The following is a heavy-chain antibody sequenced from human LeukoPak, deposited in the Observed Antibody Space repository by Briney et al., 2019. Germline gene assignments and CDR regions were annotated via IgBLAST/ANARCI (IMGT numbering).Heavy chain of an antibody. D-gene: IGHD3-9*01. CDR3: AREVGVRYFDLADAFDI. J-gene: IGHJ3*02. CDR2: IYYSGST. Sequence: SETLSLTCTVSGGSFSSYYWSWIRQPPGKGLEWIGYIYYSGSTNYNPSLKSRVTISVDTSKNQFSLTLSSVTAADTAVYYCAREVGVRYFDLADAFDIWGQGTMVTVSS. CDR1: GGSFSSYY. V-gene: IGHV4-59*01.